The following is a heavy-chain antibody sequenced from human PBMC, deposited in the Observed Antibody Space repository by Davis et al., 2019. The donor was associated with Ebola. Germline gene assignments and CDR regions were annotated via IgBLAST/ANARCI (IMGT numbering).Heavy chain of an antibody. D-gene: IGHD2-2*01. CDR1: GGSISTGDYY. CDR2: IYYSGST. V-gene: IGHV4-30-4*01. CDR3: ARGPVRSKKNIVVVPAAYYYYGTDV. J-gene: IGHJ6*04. Sequence: MPSETLSLTCTVSGGSISTGDYYWSWIRQPPGKGLEWITFIYYSGSTYYNPSLKSRVTISVDTSKNQFPLKLSSVTAADTAVYYCARGPVRSKKNIVVVPAAYYYYGTDVWGKGTTVTVSS.